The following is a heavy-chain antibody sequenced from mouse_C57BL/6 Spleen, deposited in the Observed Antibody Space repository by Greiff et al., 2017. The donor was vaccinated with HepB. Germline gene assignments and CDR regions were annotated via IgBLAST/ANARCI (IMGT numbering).Heavy chain of an antibody. CDR3: TLGYGSSFDY. Sequence: QVQLQQSGAELVRPGASVTLSCKASGYTFTDYEMHWVKQTPVHGLEWIGAIDPETGGTAYNQKFKGKAILTADKSSSTAYMELRSLTSEDSAVYYCTLGYGSSFDYWGQGTTLTVAS. D-gene: IGHD1-1*01. CDR1: GYTFTDYE. CDR2: IDPETGGT. V-gene: IGHV1-15*01. J-gene: IGHJ2*01.